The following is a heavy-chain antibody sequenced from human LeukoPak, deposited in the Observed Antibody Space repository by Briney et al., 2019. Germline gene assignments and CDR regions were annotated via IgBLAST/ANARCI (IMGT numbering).Heavy chain of an antibody. CDR2: IKSKPAGETT. V-gene: IGHV3-15*01. Sequence: PGGSLRLSCAASGFTFSNAWMNWVRQAPGKGLEWVGRIKSKPAGETTSYAAPVEGRFTISRDDSRNTPYLQMNSLKTEDTAVYYCTTCGGDCFFNYWGQGTLVTVSS. CDR1: GFTFSNAW. J-gene: IGHJ4*02. CDR3: TTCGGDCFFNY. D-gene: IGHD2-21*02.